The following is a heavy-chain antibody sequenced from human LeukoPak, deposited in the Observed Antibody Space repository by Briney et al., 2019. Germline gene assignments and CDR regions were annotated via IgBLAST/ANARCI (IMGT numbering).Heavy chain of an antibody. CDR2: INSDGNST. CDR1: GFTFSSYW. J-gene: IGHJ6*04. CDR3: ARATTVTTWLDV. V-gene: IGHV3-74*01. Sequence: GGSLRLSCAASGFTFSSYWMHWVRQAPGKGLVWVSRINSDGNSTSYADSVKGRFTISRDNAKNTLYLQMNSLRAEDTAVYYCARATTVTTWLDVWGKGTTVTISS. D-gene: IGHD4-17*01.